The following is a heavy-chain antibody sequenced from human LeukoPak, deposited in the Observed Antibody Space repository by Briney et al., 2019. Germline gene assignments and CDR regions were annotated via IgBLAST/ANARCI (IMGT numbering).Heavy chain of an antibody. D-gene: IGHD4-17*01. V-gene: IGHV3-53*01. J-gene: IGHJ4*02. CDR2: VYPDGRT. Sequence: PGGSLRLSCAVSGFTVTDNYMSWVRQAPGKGLQWVSVVYPDGRTHYADSVKGRFTISRDNSRNTLLLQLNGLRADDTAVYYCARTNPVYGDYDYWGQGTLVTVSS. CDR3: ARTNPVYGDYDY. CDR1: GFTVTDNY.